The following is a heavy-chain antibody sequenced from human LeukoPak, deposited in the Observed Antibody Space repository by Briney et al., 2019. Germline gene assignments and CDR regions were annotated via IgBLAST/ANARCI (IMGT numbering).Heavy chain of an antibody. Sequence: GGSLRLSCAASGFTFGTYWVHWVRQAPGKGLVWVSRINPDGSGTDYADSVKGRFTISRDNSRTTLYLQMNSLRAEDTAVYYCAKRLLYSYGPGFDYWGQGTLVTVSS. CDR3: AKRLLYSYGPGFDY. CDR1: GFTFGTYW. D-gene: IGHD5-18*01. CDR2: INPDGSGT. J-gene: IGHJ4*02. V-gene: IGHV3-74*01.